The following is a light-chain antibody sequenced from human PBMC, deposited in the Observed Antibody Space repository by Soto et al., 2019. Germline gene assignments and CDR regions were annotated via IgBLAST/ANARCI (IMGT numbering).Light chain of an antibody. V-gene: IGLV1-44*01. CDR3: AAWDDSLNVL. CDR1: SSNIGSNN. J-gene: IGLJ2*01. Sequence: QSVLTQPPPASGTPGQRVTISCSGSSSNIGSNNVNWYQQLPGTAPKLLIYSNNQRPSGVPDRFSGSKSGTSASLAISGLQSEDEADYYCAAWDDSLNVLFGGGTKLTVL. CDR2: SNN.